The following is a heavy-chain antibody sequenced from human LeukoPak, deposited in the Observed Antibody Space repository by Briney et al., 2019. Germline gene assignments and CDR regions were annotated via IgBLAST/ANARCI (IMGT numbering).Heavy chain of an antibody. J-gene: IGHJ4*02. CDR1: GFTFSSYG. V-gene: IGHV3-30*02. Sequence: PGGSLRLSCAASGFTFSSYGMHWVRQAPGKGLEWVAFIRYDGSNKYYADSVKGRFTISRDNSKNTLYLQMNSLRAEDTAVYYCAKGITFGGVIVNPTDYRGQGTLVTV. CDR3: AKGITFGGVIVNPTDY. D-gene: IGHD3-16*02. CDR2: IRYDGSNK.